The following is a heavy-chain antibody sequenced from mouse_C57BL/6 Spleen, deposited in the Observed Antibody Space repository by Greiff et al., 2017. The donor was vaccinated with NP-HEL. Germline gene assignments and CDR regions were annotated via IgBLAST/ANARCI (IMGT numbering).Heavy chain of an antibody. J-gene: IGHJ4*01. Sequence: EVKLVESGAGLVKPGGSLKLSCAASGFTFSSYAMSWVRQTPEKRLEWVAYISSGGDYIYYADTLKGRFTISRDNARNTLYLQMSSLKSEDTAMYYCTRVNIGDYAMDYWGQGTSVTVSS. CDR3: TRVNIGDYAMDY. CDR1: GFTFSSYA. D-gene: IGHD2-14*01. V-gene: IGHV5-9-1*02. CDR2: ISSGGDYI.